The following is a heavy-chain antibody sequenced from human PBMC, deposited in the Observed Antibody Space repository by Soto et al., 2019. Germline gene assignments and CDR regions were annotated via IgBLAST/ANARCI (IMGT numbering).Heavy chain of an antibody. CDR1: GFTFSSYA. Sequence: EVQLLESGGGLVQPGGSLRLSCAASGFTFSSYAMRWVRQAPGKGLEWVSAISGSGDSTYYADSVKGRFTISRDNSKNTLYPQMNSLRAEDTAVYYCARRGSGSYYDYWGQGTLVTVSS. CDR3: ARRGSGSYYDY. D-gene: IGHD1-26*01. J-gene: IGHJ4*02. V-gene: IGHV3-23*01. CDR2: ISGSGDST.